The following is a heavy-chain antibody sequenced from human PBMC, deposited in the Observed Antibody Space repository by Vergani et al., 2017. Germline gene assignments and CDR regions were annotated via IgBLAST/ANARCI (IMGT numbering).Heavy chain of an antibody. J-gene: IGHJ5*01. D-gene: IGHD5-12*01. CDR1: GFSFSGYW. V-gene: IGHV3-74*01. CDR2: IKSDGSIT. Sequence: EVQMVESGGGLVKPGGSLRLSCEGSGFSFSGYWMHWVRQSPEKGLVWVSRIKSDGSITNYADSVKGRFTISRDNAKNTLYLEMNSLRGDDTAIYYCVRARCSGPCFMSNWFDSWGQGTLVTVSS. CDR3: VRARCSGPCFMSNWFDS.